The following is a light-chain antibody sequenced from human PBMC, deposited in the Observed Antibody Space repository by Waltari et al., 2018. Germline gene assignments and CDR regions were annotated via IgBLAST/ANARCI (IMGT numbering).Light chain of an antibody. CDR1: QILLHSNGNNY. CDR3: MQALQTPYT. J-gene: IGKJ2*01. Sequence: DIVMTQSPLFLPVTPGEPASISCRSSQILLHSNGNNYLDWYLQKPGQSPQLLIYWGSNRASGVPDRFSGSGSGTDFTLKISRVEAEDVGVYYCMQALQTPYTFGQGTKLEIK. CDR2: WGS. V-gene: IGKV2-28*01.